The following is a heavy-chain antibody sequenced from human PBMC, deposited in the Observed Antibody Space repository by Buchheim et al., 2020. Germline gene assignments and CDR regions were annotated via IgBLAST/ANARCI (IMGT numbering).Heavy chain of an antibody. D-gene: IGHD2-2*02. V-gene: IGHV4-34*01. CDR3: ARGARYCSSTSCYTTYYYMDV. CDR1: GGSFSGYY. CDR2: INHSGST. Sequence: QVQLQQWGAGLLKPSETLSLTCAVYGGSFSGYYWSWIRQPPGKGLEWIGEINHSGSTNYNPSLKSRVTISVDTSKNQFSLKLSSVTAADTAVYYCARGARYCSSTSCYTTYYYMDVWGKGTT. J-gene: IGHJ6*03.